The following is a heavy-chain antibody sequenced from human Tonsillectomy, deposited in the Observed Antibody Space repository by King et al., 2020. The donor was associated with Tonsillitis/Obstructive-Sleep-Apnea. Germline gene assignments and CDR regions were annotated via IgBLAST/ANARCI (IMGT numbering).Heavy chain of an antibody. D-gene: IGHD1-14*01. CDR2: INPSGGST. CDR3: ARDHNVEPIDYYYMDV. V-gene: IGHV1-46*04. CDR1: GYTFTSYC. Sequence: VQLVESGAEVKKPGASVKVSCKASGYTFTSYCLHWVRQAPGQGLEWMGIINPSGGSTRYAQKLQGRVTMTRDTSTSTVYMELSSLGSEDTAVYYCARDHNVEPIDYYYMDVWGKGTTVTVSS. J-gene: IGHJ6*03.